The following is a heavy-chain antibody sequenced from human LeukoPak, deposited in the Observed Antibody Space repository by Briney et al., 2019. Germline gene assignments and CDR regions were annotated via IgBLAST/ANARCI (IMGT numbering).Heavy chain of an antibody. J-gene: IGHJ4*02. Sequence: GGSLRLSCAASGFTFSSYEMNWVRQAPGKGLEWVSYISSSGSTIYYADSVKGRFTISRDNAKNSLYLQMNSLRAEDTAVYYCARASIAAAWDYWGQGTLVTVSS. D-gene: IGHD6-13*01. CDR2: ISSSGSTI. CDR3: ARASIAAAWDY. V-gene: IGHV3-48*03. CDR1: GFTFSSYE.